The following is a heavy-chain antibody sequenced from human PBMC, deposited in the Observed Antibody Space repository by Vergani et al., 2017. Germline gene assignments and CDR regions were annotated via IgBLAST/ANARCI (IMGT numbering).Heavy chain of an antibody. CDR1: GYIFTTYW. J-gene: IGHJ4*02. Sequence: EVQLVQSEAEVRKPGESLKISCKGSGYIFTTYWIAWVRQMPGRGLEWMGIIYPDDSDTRYSPSFQGQVTISVDTSISAAYLQWSSLKASDTAIYYCTRAYTGYDPFDYWGQGTLVTVSS. V-gene: IGHV5-51*01. CDR2: IYPDDSDT. D-gene: IGHD5-12*01. CDR3: TRAYTGYDPFDY.